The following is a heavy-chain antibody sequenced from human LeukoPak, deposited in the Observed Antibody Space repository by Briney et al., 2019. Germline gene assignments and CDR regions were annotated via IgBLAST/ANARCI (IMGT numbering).Heavy chain of an antibody. CDR1: GGSISSSSYY. Sequence: PSETLSLTCTVSGGSISSSSYYWGWIRQPPGKGLEWIGSIYYSGSTYYNPSLKSRVTISVDTSKNQFSLKLSSVTAADTAVYYCARGLYPARADYWGQGTLVTVSS. D-gene: IGHD2-15*01. CDR3: ARGLYPARADY. CDR2: IYYSGST. J-gene: IGHJ4*02. V-gene: IGHV4-39*01.